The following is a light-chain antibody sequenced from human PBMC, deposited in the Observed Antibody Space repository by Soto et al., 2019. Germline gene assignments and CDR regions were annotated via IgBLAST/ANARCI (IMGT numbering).Light chain of an antibody. Sequence: QSVLTQPPSVSAAPGQKVTISGSGSSSNIGNNYVSWYQQFPGTAPKLLIYDNNKRPSGIPDRFSGSKSGTSATLDITGLQTGDEADYYCGTWDSSLSAVVFGGGTKLTVL. CDR1: SSNIGNNY. V-gene: IGLV1-51*01. CDR2: DNN. CDR3: GTWDSSLSAVV. J-gene: IGLJ2*01.